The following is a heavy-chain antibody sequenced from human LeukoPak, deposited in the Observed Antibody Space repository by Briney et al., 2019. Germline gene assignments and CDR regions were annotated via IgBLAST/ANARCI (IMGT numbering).Heavy chain of an antibody. J-gene: IGHJ4*02. CDR2: IYYSGST. D-gene: IGHD3-10*01. CDR3: ARGGSGEGY. Sequence: SETLSLTCTVSGGSISSYYWSWIRQPPGKGLEWIGYIYYSGSTNYNPSLKSRVTISVDTSKNQFSLKLSSVTAADTAVYYCARGGSGEGYWGQETLVTVSS. CDR1: GGSISSYY. V-gene: IGHV4-59*12.